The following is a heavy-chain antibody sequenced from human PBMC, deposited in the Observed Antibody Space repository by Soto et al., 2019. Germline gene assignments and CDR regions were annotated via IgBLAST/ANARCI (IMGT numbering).Heavy chain of an antibody. D-gene: IGHD2-2*01. Sequence: QITLKESGPTLVNPTQTLTLTCTFSGFSLSSIGVGVGWIRQPRGKALEWLGILYWDDDKHYSPSLKSRISIAKDTSKDQVVLTLTNMDPVDTATYYCAHTIVVVPTAHDAFDVWGQWTMVTVSS. V-gene: IGHV2-5*02. J-gene: IGHJ3*01. CDR3: AHTIVVVPTAHDAFDV. CDR2: LYWDDDK. CDR1: GFSLSSIGVG.